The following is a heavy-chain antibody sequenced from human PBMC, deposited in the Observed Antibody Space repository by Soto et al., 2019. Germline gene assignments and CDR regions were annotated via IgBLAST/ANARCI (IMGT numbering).Heavy chain of an antibody. CDR3: VRDFRGAVAGSEFDH. CDR1: GFSFVSYW. D-gene: IGHD6-19*01. Sequence: EVQLAESGGGLVLTGGSLRLSCAASGFSFVSYWMHWVRQVPGAGLAWVSRINGNADNSDYADSVKGRFTISRDNAMKRLYLQMDSLRADDTGVYYCVRDFRGAVAGSEFDHWGQGTLVTVSS. CDR2: INGNADNS. V-gene: IGHV3-74*01. J-gene: IGHJ4*02.